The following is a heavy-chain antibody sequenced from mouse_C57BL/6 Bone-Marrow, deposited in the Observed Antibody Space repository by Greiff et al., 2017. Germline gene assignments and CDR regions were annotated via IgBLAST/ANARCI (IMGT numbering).Heavy chain of an antibody. V-gene: IGHV1-4*01. CDR3: ARKGAIHDGFAY. Sequence: QVQLQQSGAELARPGASVKMSCKASGYTFTSYTMHWVKQRPGQGLEWIGYINPSSGYTKYNQKFKDKATLTADKSSSTAYMQLSSLTSEDSAVYYCARKGAIHDGFAYWGQGTLVTVSA. CDR1: GYTFTSYT. J-gene: IGHJ3*01. D-gene: IGHD2-12*01. CDR2: INPSSGYT.